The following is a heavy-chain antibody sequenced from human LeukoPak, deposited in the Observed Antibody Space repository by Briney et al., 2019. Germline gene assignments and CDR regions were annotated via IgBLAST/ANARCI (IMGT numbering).Heavy chain of an antibody. D-gene: IGHD5-18*01. CDR3: AKAGYSYGCFDY. V-gene: IGHV3-9*01. Sequence: GGGLRLSRVPSLFTLDASVLQSVRQAPRKGREGVSGISLISGSIGYAGSVKRRFTISRDNAKNSLYLHMNSLSAEDTALYYCAKAGYSYGCFDYWGQGTLVTVSS. CDR2: ISLISGSI. CDR1: LFTLDASV. J-gene: IGHJ4*02.